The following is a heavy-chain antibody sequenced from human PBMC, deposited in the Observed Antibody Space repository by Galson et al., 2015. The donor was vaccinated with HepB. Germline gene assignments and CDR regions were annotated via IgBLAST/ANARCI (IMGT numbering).Heavy chain of an antibody. D-gene: IGHD4-17*01. CDR1: GCTFTSYA. CDR3: ARESTVTTHWYFDL. J-gene: IGHJ2*01. Sequence: SVKVSCKASGCTFTSYAMHWVRQAPGQRLEWMGWINAGNGNTKYSQKFQGRVTITRDTSASTAYMELSSLRSEDTAVYYCARESTVTTHWYFDLWGRGTLVTVSS. CDR2: INAGNGNT. V-gene: IGHV1-3*01.